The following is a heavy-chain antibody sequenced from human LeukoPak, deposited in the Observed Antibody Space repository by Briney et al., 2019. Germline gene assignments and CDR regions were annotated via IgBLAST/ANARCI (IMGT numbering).Heavy chain of an antibody. J-gene: IGHJ4*02. Sequence: GASVKVSCKDSGYTFTSYGISWVGQAPGQGLEWMGWISAYNGNTIYAQKLQGRVTMTTDTSTSTAYMELRSLRSDDTAVYYCARIAAAGNFDYWGQGTLVTVSS. V-gene: IGHV1-18*01. CDR3: ARIAAAGNFDY. D-gene: IGHD6-13*01. CDR2: ISAYNGNT. CDR1: GYTFTSYG.